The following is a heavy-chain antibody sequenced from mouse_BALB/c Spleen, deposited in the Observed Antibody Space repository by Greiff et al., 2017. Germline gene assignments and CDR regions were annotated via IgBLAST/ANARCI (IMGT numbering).Heavy chain of an antibody. D-gene: IGHD1-2*01. CDR2: INPSNGGT. CDR3: TTAIYAMDY. Sequence: QLQQSGAELVKPGASVKLSCKASGYTFTSYYMYWVKQRPGQGLEWIGEINPSNGGTNFNEKFKSKATLTVDKSSSTAYMQLSSLTSEDSAVYYCTTAIYAMDYWGQGTSVTVSS. CDR1: GYTFTSYY. V-gene: IGHV1S81*02. J-gene: IGHJ4*01.